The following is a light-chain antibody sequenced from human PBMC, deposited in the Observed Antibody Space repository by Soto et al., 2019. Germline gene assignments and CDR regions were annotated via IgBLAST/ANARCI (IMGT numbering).Light chain of an antibody. Sequence: VLTQPASVSGSPGQSITISCTGTSSDVGGFNYVSWYQQHPDKAPKLMIYEVTDRPSGVSNRFSGSKSGNTASLTISGLQSEDEADYYCSSYTSSSTLVFGGGTKLTVL. V-gene: IGLV2-14*01. J-gene: IGLJ3*02. CDR2: EVT. CDR1: SSDVGGFNY. CDR3: SSYTSSSTLV.